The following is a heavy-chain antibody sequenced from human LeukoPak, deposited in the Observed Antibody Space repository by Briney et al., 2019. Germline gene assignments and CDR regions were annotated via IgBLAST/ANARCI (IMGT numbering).Heavy chain of an antibody. V-gene: IGHV3-21*01. CDR3: TRDWAGSSYVY. Sequence: GGSLRLSCAASGFTFSSYSINWVRQAPGKGLEWVSSISSSSSYIYYADSVKGRFTISRDNAKNSVYLQMKSLRAEDTAVYYCTRDWAGSSYVYWGQGTLVTVSS. CDR1: GFTFSSYS. CDR2: ISSSSSYI. J-gene: IGHJ4*02. D-gene: IGHD3-10*01.